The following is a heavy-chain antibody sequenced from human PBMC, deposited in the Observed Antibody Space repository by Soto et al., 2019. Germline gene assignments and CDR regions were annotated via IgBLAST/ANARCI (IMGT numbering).Heavy chain of an antibody. CDR3: VREPWGFSGTWYDY. CDR2: INHDGSKT. J-gene: IGHJ4*02. CDR1: KFSFNNYL. D-gene: IGHD6-13*01. Sequence: PGGSRRLSCAASKFSFNNYLMHWVRQAPGKGPVWVSRINHDGSKTEYADSVKGRFTISRDNTKNTLSLEMNSLRVDDTAMYYCVREPWGFSGTWYDYWGQGTLVTVSS. V-gene: IGHV3-74*03.